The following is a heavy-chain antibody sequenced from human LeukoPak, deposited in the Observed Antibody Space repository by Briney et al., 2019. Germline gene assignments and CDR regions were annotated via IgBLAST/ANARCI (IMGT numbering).Heavy chain of an antibody. CDR2: IKNITDGGTT. CDR3: AKGMVRGRSMDV. V-gene: IGHV3-15*01. Sequence: GGSLRLSCAASGFTFSNAWMSWVRQAPGKGLEWVGRIKNITDGGTTDYAAPVKGRFTISRDDSKKTLYLQMNSLRAEDTAVYYCAKGMVRGRSMDVWGQGTTVTVSS. J-gene: IGHJ6*02. D-gene: IGHD3-10*01. CDR1: GFTFSNAW.